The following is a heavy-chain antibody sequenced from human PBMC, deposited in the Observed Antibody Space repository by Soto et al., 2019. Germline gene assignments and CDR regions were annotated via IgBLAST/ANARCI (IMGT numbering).Heavy chain of an antibody. CDR1: GFTFSSYS. J-gene: IGHJ4*02. CDR2: ISSSSSYI. D-gene: IGHD1-26*01. V-gene: IGHV3-21*01. CDR3: ARDPAGATTRPDY. Sequence: GGSLRLSCAASGFTFSSYSMNWVRQAPGKGLEWVSSISSSSSYIYYADSVKGRLTISRDNAKNSLYLQMNSLRAEDTAVYYCARDPAGATTRPDYWGQGTLVTVSS.